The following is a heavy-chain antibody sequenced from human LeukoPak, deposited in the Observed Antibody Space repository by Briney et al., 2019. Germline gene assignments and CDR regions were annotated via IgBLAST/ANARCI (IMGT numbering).Heavy chain of an antibody. J-gene: IGHJ5*02. V-gene: IGHV5-51*01. CDR3: ARQGIAVAGTNWFDP. Sequence: GESLKISCKGSGYSFTSYWIGWVRQMPGKGLEWMGIIYPGDSDTRYSPSFQGQVTISADKSISTAYLQWSSLKASDTAMYYCARQGIAVAGTNWFDPWGQGTLVTVSS. D-gene: IGHD6-19*01. CDR2: IYPGDSDT. CDR1: GYSFTSYW.